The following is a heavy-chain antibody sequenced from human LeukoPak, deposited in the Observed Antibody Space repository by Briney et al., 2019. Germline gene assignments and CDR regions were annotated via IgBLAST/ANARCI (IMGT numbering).Heavy chain of an antibody. CDR3: ARDDDWNYEDY. CDR2: IKQDGSEK. CDR1: SSSSYY. Sequence: SSSSYYWGWIRQPPGKGLQWVANIKQDGSEKYYVDSVKGRFTITRDNAKKSLYLQMNRLRAEDTAVYYCARDDDWNYEDYWGQGTLVTVSS. V-gene: IGHV3-7*01. J-gene: IGHJ4*02. D-gene: IGHD1-7*01.